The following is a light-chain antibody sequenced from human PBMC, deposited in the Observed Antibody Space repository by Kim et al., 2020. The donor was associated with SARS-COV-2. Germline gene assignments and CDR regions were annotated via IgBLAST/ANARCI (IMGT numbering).Light chain of an antibody. V-gene: IGKV1-5*01. CDR3: QQYNSYSWT. CDR2: DAS. CDR1: QSISSW. J-gene: IGKJ1*01. Sequence: GDRVTITCRASQSISSWLAWYQQKPGKAPKLLIYDASSLESGVPSTFSGRGSGTEFTLTISSLQPDDFATYYCQQYNSYSWTFGQGTKL.